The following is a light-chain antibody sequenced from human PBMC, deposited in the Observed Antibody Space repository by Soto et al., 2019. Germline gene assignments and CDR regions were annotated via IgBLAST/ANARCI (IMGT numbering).Light chain of an antibody. V-gene: IGLV4-60*03. J-gene: IGLJ2*01. CDR2: LEGSGSF. CDR3: ETWDSNTRV. CDR1: SGHSSHI. Sequence: QSVLTQSSSASASLGSSVKLTCTLSSGHSSHIIAWHQQQPGKAPRYLMKLEGSGSFNKGSGVPDRFSGSSSGADRYLTISHLQSEDEADYYCETWDSNTRVFGGGTKLTVL.